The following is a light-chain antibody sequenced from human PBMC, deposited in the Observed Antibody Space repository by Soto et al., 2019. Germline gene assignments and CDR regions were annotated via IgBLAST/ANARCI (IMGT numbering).Light chain of an antibody. CDR3: QQRSNWPPT. CDR1: QSVSSS. V-gene: IGKV3-11*01. J-gene: IGKJ1*01. Sequence: EIVLTQSPATLSLSPGERATLSCRASQSVSSSLAWYQQKPGQAPRLLMYDASNRATGIPARLSGSGSGTDFTLTISSLEPEDFALYYCQQRSNWPPTFGQGNKVEIK. CDR2: DAS.